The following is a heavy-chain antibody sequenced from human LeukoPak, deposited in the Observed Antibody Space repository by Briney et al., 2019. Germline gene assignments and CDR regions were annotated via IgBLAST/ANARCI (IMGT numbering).Heavy chain of an antibody. D-gene: IGHD5-18*01. CDR3: ARDLGDTAPLYFDY. CDR2: ISYDGSNK. V-gene: IGHV3-30*04. Sequence: GRSLRLSCAASEFTFSSYAMHWVRQAPGKGLEWVAVISYDGSNKYYADSVKGRFTISRDNSKNTLYLQMNSLRAEDTAVYYCARDLGDTAPLYFDYWGQGTLVTVSS. CDR1: EFTFSSYA. J-gene: IGHJ4*02.